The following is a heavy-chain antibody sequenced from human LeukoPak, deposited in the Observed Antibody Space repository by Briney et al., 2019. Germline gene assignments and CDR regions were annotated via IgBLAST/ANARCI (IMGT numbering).Heavy chain of an antibody. CDR2: ISSSSSYI. CDR3: ARTYCSGGSCYSNIDY. Sequence: GGSLRLSCAASGFTFSSYSMNWVRQAPGKGLEWVSPISSSSSYIYYADSVKGRFTISRDNAKNSLYLQMNSLRAEDTAVYYCARTYCSGGSCYSNIDYWGQGTLVTVSS. CDR1: GFTFSSYS. J-gene: IGHJ4*02. D-gene: IGHD2-15*01. V-gene: IGHV3-21*01.